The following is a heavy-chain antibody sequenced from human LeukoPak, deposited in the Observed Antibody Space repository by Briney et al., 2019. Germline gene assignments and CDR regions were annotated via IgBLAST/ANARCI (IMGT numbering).Heavy chain of an antibody. CDR3: AKAGGSSGWYRAFDI. D-gene: IGHD6-19*01. CDR2: ISGSGGST. V-gene: IGHV3-23*01. CDR1: GFTFSSYA. J-gene: IGHJ3*02. Sequence: PGGSLRLSCAAPGFTFSSYAMSWVRQAPGKGLEWVSAISGSGGSTYYADSVKGRFTISRDNSKNTLYLQMNSLRAEDTAVYYCAKAGGSSGWYRAFDIWGQGTMVTVSS.